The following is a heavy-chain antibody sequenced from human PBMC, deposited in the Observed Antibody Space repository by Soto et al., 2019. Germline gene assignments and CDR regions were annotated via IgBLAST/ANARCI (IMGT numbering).Heavy chain of an antibody. V-gene: IGHV3-30*18. CDR2: ISYDGSDK. Sequence: QVQLVESGGGVVQPGRSLRLSCAASGFTFSSYAMHWVRQAPGKGLEWVAVISYDGSDKYYADSVKGRFTISRDNSKNTLNLQKKSLRAEETAEYYWAKGLGALSPASCDYWGQGTLITVSS. D-gene: IGHD3-16*02. CDR3: AKGLGALSPASCDY. CDR1: GFTFSSYA. J-gene: IGHJ4*02.